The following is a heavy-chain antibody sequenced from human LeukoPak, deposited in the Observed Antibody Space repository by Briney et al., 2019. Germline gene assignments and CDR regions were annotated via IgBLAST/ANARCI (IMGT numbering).Heavy chain of an antibody. Sequence: GGSLRLSCAASGFSFSIFAINWVRQAPGKGLEWVPGIGGTGTTTYYADSVKSRFTISRDNSKNTVFLQLSSLSAEDTAVYYCARGRGGSGNYYFDYWGQGTLVIASS. CDR2: IGGTGTTT. D-gene: IGHD3-10*01. V-gene: IGHV3-23*01. J-gene: IGHJ4*02. CDR3: ARGRGGSGNYYFDY. CDR1: GFSFSIFA.